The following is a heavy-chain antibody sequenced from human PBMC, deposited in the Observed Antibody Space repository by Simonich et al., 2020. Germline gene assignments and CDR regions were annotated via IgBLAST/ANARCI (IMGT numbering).Heavy chain of an antibody. Sequence: EVQLVESGGGLVQPGGSLRLSCAASGFTFSSYEMNWVRQAPRKGLEWVSYISRSGSTIYYADSVKGRFTISRDNAKNSLYLQMNSLRAEDTAVYYCARDFRLQLVEIGTYYYYGMDVWGQGTTVTVSS. V-gene: IGHV3-48*03. CDR2: ISRSGSTI. J-gene: IGHJ6*02. CDR3: ARDFRLQLVEIGTYYYYGMDV. CDR1: GFTFSSYE. D-gene: IGHD6-6*01.